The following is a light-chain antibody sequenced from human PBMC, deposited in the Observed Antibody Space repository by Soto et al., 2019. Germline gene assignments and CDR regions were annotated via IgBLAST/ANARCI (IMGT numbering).Light chain of an antibody. V-gene: IGKV1-5*03. Sequence: IQMTRSPSTLSASVGDRVTITCRASQTISSWLAWYQQKPGKAPKLLIYKASTLKSGVPSRFSGSGSGTEFTLTISSLKPDDFATYYCQHYNSYSEAFGQGTKVDI. CDR2: KAS. CDR3: QHYNSYSEA. J-gene: IGKJ1*01. CDR1: QTISSW.